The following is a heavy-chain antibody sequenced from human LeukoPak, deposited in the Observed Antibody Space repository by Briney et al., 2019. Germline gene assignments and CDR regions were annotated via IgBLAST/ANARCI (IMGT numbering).Heavy chain of an antibody. CDR1: GYSFTSCW. CDR3: ARSGYISSWTHFDY. V-gene: IGHV5-51*01. CDR2: IYPGDSDT. J-gene: IGHJ4*02. Sequence: ESLKISCKGSGYSFTSCWIGRVRQMPGKGLEWMGIIYPGDSDTRFSPSFQGHVTISADKSISTVHLQWSSLKASDTAMYYCARSGYISSWTHFDYWGQGTLVTVSS. D-gene: IGHD6-13*01.